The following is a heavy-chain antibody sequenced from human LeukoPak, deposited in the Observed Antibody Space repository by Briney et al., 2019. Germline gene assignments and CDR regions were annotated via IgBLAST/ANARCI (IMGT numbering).Heavy chain of an antibody. Sequence: SETLSLTCAVSGYSISSGYYWGWIRQPPGTGLEWIGSIYHSGSTYYNPSLKSRVTISVDTSKNQFSLKLSSVTAADTAVYYCARGVGGSYYGVSDYWGQGTLVTVSS. J-gene: IGHJ4*02. CDR1: GYSISSGYY. V-gene: IGHV4-38-2*01. CDR3: ARGVGGSYYGVSDY. D-gene: IGHD1-26*01. CDR2: IYHSGST.